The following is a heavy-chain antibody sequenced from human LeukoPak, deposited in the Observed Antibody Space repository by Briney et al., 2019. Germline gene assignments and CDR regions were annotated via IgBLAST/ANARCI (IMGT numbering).Heavy chain of an antibody. CDR2: MNPNSGNT. J-gene: IGHJ3*02. CDR3: ARAITMVRGEAFDI. Sequence: ASVKVSCKASGYTFTSYDINWVRQATGQGLEWMGWMNPNSGNTGYAQKFQGRVTMTRNTSISTAYMELSSLRSDDTAVYYCARAITMVRGEAFDIWGQGTMVTVSS. CDR1: GYTFTSYD. V-gene: IGHV1-8*01. D-gene: IGHD3-10*01.